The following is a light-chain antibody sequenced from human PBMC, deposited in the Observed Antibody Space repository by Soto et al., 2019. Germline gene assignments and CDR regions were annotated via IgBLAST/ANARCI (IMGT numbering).Light chain of an antibody. CDR2: GTS. CDR3: QQRSNWPRT. J-gene: IGKJ1*01. Sequence: EIVMTQSPAALSVSPGEGCTLSCSASQSVSSNLAWYQQKPGQPPMLLTYGTSSRATGVPARFSGSGSGTDFTLTISSLEPEDFAVYYCQQRSNWPRTFGQGTKVDIK. CDR1: QSVSSN. V-gene: IGKV3-11*01.